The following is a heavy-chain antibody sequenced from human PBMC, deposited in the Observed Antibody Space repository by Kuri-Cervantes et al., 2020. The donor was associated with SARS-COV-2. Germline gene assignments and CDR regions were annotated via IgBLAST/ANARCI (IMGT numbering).Heavy chain of an antibody. V-gene: IGHV4-34*01. J-gene: IGHJ1*01. CDR3: ARGTYYYDSSGYYLQYFHH. CDR2: INHSGST. CDR1: GGSFSGYY. D-gene: IGHD3-22*01. Sequence: SQTLSLTCAVYGGSFSGYYWSWIRQPPGRGLEWIGEINHSGSTNYNPSLKSRVTISVDTSKNQFSLKLSSVTAADTAVYYCARGTYYYDSSGYYLQYFHHWGQGTLVTVSS.